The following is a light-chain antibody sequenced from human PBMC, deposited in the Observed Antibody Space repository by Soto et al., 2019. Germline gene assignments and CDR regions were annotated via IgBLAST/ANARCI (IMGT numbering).Light chain of an antibody. V-gene: IGKV3-20*01. CDR3: QQYGSSPPEA. CDR1: QSVSNSY. J-gene: IGKJ1*01. CDR2: GAS. Sequence: EIVLTQSPGTLSLSPGERATLSCRTSQSVSNSYLAWYQQKPGQAHRLLIYGASSRATGIPDRFSGSGSGTDFALTISRLEPEDFAVYYCQQYGSSPPEAFGQGTKVEIK.